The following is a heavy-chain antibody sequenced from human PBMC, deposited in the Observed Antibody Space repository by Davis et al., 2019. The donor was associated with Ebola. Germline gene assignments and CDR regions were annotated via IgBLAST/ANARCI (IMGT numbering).Heavy chain of an antibody. Sequence: ASVKVSCKASGYTFTGYYMHWVRQAPGQGLEWMGRINPNSGGTNYAQKFQGRVTMTRDTSISTAYMKLSRLRSDDTAVYYCARGVQPLLYLGWDFDYWGQGTLVTVSS. CDR3: ARGVQPLLYLGWDFDY. CDR1: GYTFTGYY. D-gene: IGHD2-2*02. J-gene: IGHJ4*02. CDR2: INPNSGGT. V-gene: IGHV1-2*06.